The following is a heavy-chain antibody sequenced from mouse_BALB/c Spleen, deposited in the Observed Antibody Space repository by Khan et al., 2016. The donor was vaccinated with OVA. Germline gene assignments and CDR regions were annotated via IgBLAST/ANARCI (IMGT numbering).Heavy chain of an antibody. CDR2: ISGYSTTI. J-gene: IGHJ2*01. CDR3: TRSYFFGYYFDH. Sequence: EVELVESGGGLVQPGGSRKLSCVASGFTFSSFGMHWVRQAPEKGLEWVAYISGYSTTIYYTDTVKGRFTISRDNPRNTLFLQMTSLRSEDMAMYYCTRSYFFGYYFDHRGQGTTLTVSS. V-gene: IGHV5-17*02. CDR1: GFTFSSFG. D-gene: IGHD1-1*01.